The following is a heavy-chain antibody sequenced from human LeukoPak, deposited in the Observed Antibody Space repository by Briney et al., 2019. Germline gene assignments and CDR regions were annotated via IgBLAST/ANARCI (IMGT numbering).Heavy chain of an antibody. J-gene: IGHJ4*02. D-gene: IGHD5-18*01. Sequence: GGSLRLSCAASGFTFSSYGMHWVRQAPGKGLEWVAVISYDGSNKYYADSVKGRFTISRDNSKNTLYLQMNSLRAEDTAVYYCANALGTAIRPGADYWGQGTLVTVSS. CDR1: GFTFSSYG. CDR3: ANALGTAIRPGADY. CDR2: ISYDGSNK. V-gene: IGHV3-30*18.